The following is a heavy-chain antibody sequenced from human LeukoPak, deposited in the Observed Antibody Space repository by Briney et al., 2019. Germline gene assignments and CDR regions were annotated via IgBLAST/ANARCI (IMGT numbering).Heavy chain of an antibody. Sequence: ASVKVSCKASGYTFTGYYMHWVRQAPGQGLEWMGWINPNSGGTNYAQKFQGRVTMTRDTSISTAYMELSRLTSDDTAVYYCARASFWESPINWFAPWGQGTLVTVSS. V-gene: IGHV1-2*02. CDR2: INPNSGGT. CDR3: ARASFWESPINWFAP. CDR1: GYTFTGYY. D-gene: IGHD3-16*01. J-gene: IGHJ5*02.